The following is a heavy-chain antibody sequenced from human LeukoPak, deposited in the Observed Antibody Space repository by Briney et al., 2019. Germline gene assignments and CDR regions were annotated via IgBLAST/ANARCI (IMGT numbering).Heavy chain of an antibody. CDR2: ISGSGGST. Sequence: GGSLRLSCAASGFTFSSYGMSWVRQAPGKGLEWVSAISGSGGSTYYADSVKGRFTISRDSSKNTLYLQMNSLRAEDTAVYYCAKDTPLYDILTGYSRNWFDPWGQGTLVTVSS. D-gene: IGHD3-9*01. CDR1: GFTFSSYG. CDR3: AKDTPLYDILTGYSRNWFDP. J-gene: IGHJ5*02. V-gene: IGHV3-23*01.